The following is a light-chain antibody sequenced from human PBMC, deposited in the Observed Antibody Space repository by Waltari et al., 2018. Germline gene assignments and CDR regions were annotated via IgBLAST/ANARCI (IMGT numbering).Light chain of an antibody. V-gene: IGKV3-20*01. J-gene: IGKJ1*01. CDR3: QNHERLPAT. CDR2: AAS. CDR1: QSIGRY. Sequence: EVVLTQSPGTLSLSPGERATLSCRASQSIGRYLVWYQQRPGQAPRLLIYAASTRATGIPDRFRGSVSGTDFTLTISRLEPEDFAVYYCQNHERLPATVGQGTKVEIK.